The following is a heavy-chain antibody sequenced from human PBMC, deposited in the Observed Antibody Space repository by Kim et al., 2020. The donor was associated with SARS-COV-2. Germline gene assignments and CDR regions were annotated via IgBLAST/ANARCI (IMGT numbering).Heavy chain of an antibody. D-gene: IGHD3-10*01. CDR3: ARDNTMVRGVPYGMDV. Sequence: GGSLRLSCAASGFTFSDYYMSWIRQAPGKGLESISYISSSGISKYYADSVKGRFTISRDNAKNAVTLQMNSLRDEDTAVYYCARDNTMVRGVPYGMDVWGQGTTVTVSS. CDR2: ISSSGISK. CDR1: GFTFSDYY. V-gene: IGHV3-11*01. J-gene: IGHJ6*02.